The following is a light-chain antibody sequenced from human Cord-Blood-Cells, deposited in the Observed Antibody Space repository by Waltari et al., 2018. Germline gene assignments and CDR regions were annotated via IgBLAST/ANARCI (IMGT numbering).Light chain of an antibody. Sequence: QSALTQPSSVSGSPGQSITISGTGTSSGAGSYNLVPWYQQHPGKAPKPMIYEGSKRPSAVSNRFSGSKSGNTASLTISGLQAEDEADYYCCSYAGSSGVFGTGTKVTVL. J-gene: IGLJ1*01. CDR2: EGS. V-gene: IGLV2-23*01. CDR1: SSGAGSYNL. CDR3: CSYAGSSGV.